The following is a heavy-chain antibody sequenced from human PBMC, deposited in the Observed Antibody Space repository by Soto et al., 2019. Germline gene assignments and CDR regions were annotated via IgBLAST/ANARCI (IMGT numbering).Heavy chain of an antibody. J-gene: IGHJ6*02. CDR2: ISYDGRNK. D-gene: IGHD3-10*01. V-gene: IGHV3-30*18. CDR3: AKGLISYGEYYGMDV. Sequence: QVQLVESGGGVVQPGGSLRLSCAASGFTFSSYGMHWVRQAPGKGLVWVTVISYDGRNKYYADSVKGRFTIYRDNSKNPLYLQMNNLRAEDTAVYYCAKGLISYGEYYGMDVWGQGTTVTVSS. CDR1: GFTFSSYG.